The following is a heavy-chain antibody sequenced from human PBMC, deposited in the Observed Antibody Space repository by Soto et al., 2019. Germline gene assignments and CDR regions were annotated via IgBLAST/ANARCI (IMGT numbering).Heavy chain of an antibody. D-gene: IGHD2-15*01. CDR2: IYPGDSDT. CDR1: GYSFTSYW. Sequence: GESLKISCKGSGYSFTSYWIGWVRQMPGKGLEWMGIIYPGDSDTRYSPSFQGQVTISADKSISTAYLQWSSLKASDTAMYYCARHETSAVVVVAATPLSYYYYGMDVWGQGTTVTVSS. J-gene: IGHJ6*02. V-gene: IGHV5-51*01. CDR3: ARHETSAVVVVAATPLSYYYYGMDV.